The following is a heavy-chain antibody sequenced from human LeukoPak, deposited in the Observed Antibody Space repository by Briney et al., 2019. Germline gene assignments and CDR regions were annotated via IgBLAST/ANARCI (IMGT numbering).Heavy chain of an antibody. Sequence: GGSLRLSCAASGFTFSSYAMSWVRQAPGKGLEWVSSISGSGGSTYYADSVKGRFTISRDNSKNTVYLQMNSLRGEDTALYCCGREGPDIQLWFGVYWGQGTLVTVSS. CDR2: ISGSGGST. CDR1: GFTFSSYA. J-gene: IGHJ4*02. D-gene: IGHD5-18*01. CDR3: GREGPDIQLWFGVY. V-gene: IGHV3-23*01.